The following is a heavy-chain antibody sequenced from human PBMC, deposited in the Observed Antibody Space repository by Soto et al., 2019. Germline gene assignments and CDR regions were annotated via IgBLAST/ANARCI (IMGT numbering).Heavy chain of an antibody. Sequence: SETLSLTCAVSGGSISSGGYSWSWIRQPPGKGLEWIGYIYYSGSTYYNPSLKSRVTISVDRSKNQFSLKLSSVTAADTAVYYCASNSPDWGRPFDYWGQGTLVTVSS. CDR2: IYYSGST. CDR1: GGSISSGGYS. J-gene: IGHJ4*02. D-gene: IGHD7-27*01. V-gene: IGHV4-30-2*01. CDR3: ASNSPDWGRPFDY.